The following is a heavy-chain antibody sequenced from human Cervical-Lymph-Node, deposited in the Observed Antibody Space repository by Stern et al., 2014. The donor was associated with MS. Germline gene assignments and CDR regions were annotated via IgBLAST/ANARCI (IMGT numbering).Heavy chain of an antibody. CDR2: IFPVFGTP. CDR3: ALSSETSDRWYSLGYDL. CDR1: GGTFSKFP. Sequence: QVQLVESGAEVTKPGSSVKVSCKASGGTFSKFPSSWVRQVPGQGLEWMGRIFPVFGTPTYAQEFRGRFTITAVVSTSTVYMDLGSLRSDDTAVYYCALSSETSDRWYSLGYDLWGQGTLVTVSS. J-gene: IGHJ5*02. V-gene: IGHV1-69*18. D-gene: IGHD6-13*01.